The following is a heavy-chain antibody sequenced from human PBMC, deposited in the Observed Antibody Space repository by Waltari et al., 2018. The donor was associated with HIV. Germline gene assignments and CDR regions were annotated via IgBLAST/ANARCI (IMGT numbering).Heavy chain of an antibody. D-gene: IGHD2-15*01. CDR1: SFIFSDYD. CDR3: VRETSGRDAFDI. J-gene: IGHJ3*02. CDR2: ISNDGNDK. Sequence: LVESGGDLVQSGTSLRLSCEYSSFIFSDYDMFWVRQAPGKGLEWVAVISNDGNDKKYVDSVKGRFNVSRDNVKNTLYLYMSRLRPEDTAVYYFVRETSGRDAFDIWGLGTQVIVSS. V-gene: IGHV3-30*15.